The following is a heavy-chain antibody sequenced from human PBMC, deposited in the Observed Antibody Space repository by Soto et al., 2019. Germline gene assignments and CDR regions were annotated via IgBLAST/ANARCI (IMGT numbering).Heavy chain of an antibody. V-gene: IGHV3-23*01. CDR3: AKRSPQYDFWSGHHDY. CDR2: ISGSGGST. D-gene: IGHD3-3*01. Sequence: GGSLRLSCAASGFTFSSYAMSWVRQAPGKGLEWVSAISGSGGSTYYADSVKGRFTISRDNSKNTLYLQMNSLRAEDTAVYCCAKRSPQYDFWSGHHDYWGQGTLVTVSS. J-gene: IGHJ4*02. CDR1: GFTFSSYA.